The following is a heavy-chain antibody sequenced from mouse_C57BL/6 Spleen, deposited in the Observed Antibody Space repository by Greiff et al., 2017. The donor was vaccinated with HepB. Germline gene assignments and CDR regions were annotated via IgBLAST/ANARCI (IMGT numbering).Heavy chain of an antibody. D-gene: IGHD3-3*01. CDR2: IDPENGDT. CDR1: GFNIKDDY. J-gene: IGHJ3*01. CDR3: TTRGRFAY. Sequence: DVKLQESGAELVRPGASVKLSCTASGFNIKDDYMHWVKQRPEQGLEWIGWIDPENGDTEYASKFQGKATITADTSSNTAYLQLSSLTSEDTAVYYCTTRGRFAYWGQGTLVTVSA. V-gene: IGHV14-4*01.